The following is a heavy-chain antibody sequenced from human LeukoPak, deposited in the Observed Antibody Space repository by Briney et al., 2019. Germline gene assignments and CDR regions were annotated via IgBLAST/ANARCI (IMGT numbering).Heavy chain of an antibody. J-gene: IGHJ4*02. Sequence: PSETLSLTCAVYGGSFSGYYWSWIRQPPGKGLEWIGEINHSGSTNYNPSLKSRVTISVDTSKNQFSLKLSSVTAVDTAVYYCARRSGYSYVDYWGQGTLVTVSS. CDR3: ARRSGYSYVDY. CDR1: GGSFSGYY. CDR2: INHSGST. D-gene: IGHD5-18*01. V-gene: IGHV4-34*01.